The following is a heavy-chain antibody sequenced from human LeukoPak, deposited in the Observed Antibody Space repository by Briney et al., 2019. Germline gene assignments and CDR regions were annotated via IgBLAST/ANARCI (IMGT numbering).Heavy chain of an antibody. J-gene: IGHJ6*02. CDR2: IKQDGSEK. D-gene: IGHD3-3*01. CDR3: ARESTIFGVPPHYYYYYGMDV. V-gene: IGHV3-7*01. CDR1: GFTFSSYW. Sequence: GGSLRLSCAASGFTFSSYWMSWVRQAPGKGLEWVANIKQDGSEKYYVDSVKGRFTISRDNAKNSLYLQMNSLRAEDTAVYYCARESTIFGVPPHYYYYYGMDVWGQGTTVTVSS.